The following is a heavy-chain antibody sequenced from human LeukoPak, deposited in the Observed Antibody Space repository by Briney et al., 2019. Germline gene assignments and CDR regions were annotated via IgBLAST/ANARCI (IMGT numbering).Heavy chain of an antibody. Sequence: SETLSLTCAVSGYSISSGYYGGWTRQPPGKGLEWIGSIYYSGTTYYNPSLKSRVTISVDTSKNQFSLKLSSVTAADTAVYYCARRRSTSWYDYWGQGTLVTVSS. CDR3: ARRRSTSWYDY. D-gene: IGHD6-13*01. CDR1: GYSISSGYY. J-gene: IGHJ4*02. CDR2: IYYSGTT. V-gene: IGHV4-38-2*01.